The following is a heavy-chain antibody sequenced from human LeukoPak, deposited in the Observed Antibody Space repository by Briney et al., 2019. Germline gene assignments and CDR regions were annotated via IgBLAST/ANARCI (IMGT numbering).Heavy chain of an antibody. Sequence: PSETLSLTCTVSGGSISSYYWSWIRQPPGKGLEWIGYIYYSGSTNYNPSLKSRVTISVDTSKNQFSLKLSSVTAADTAVYYCARGGSGSPYDAFDIWGQGTMVTVSS. V-gene: IGHV4-59*01. CDR2: IYYSGST. D-gene: IGHD1-26*01. CDR3: ARGGSGSPYDAFDI. CDR1: GGSISSYY. J-gene: IGHJ3*02.